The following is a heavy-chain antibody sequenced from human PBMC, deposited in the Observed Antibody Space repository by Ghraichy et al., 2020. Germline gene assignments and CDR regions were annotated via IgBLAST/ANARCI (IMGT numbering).Heavy chain of an antibody. V-gene: IGHV1-46*01. CDR3: AREGTIFGVAIKENFDNLKQYYYYGMDV. D-gene: IGHD3-3*01. CDR1: GYTFTSYY. J-gene: IGHJ6*02. Sequence: ASVKVSCKASGYTFTSYYMHWVRQAPGQGLEWMGIINPSGGSTSYAQKFQGRVTMTRDTSTSTVYMELSSLRSEDTAVYYCAREGTIFGVAIKENFDNLKQYYYYGMDVWGQGTTVTVSS. CDR2: INPSGGST.